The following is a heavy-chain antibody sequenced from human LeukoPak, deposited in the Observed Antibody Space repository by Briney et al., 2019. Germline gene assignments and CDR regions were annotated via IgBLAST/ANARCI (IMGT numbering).Heavy chain of an antibody. CDR3: ARGPYTSGTYKWGDY. CDR1: GFTFSSHW. J-gene: IGHJ4*02. D-gene: IGHD3-10*01. V-gene: IGHV3-74*01. Sequence: GGSLRLSCAASGFTFSSHWMHWVRHVPGKGLVWVSRINSDGSSTSYADSVKGRFTISRDNAKNTLYLQMNSLRAEDTAVYYCARGPYTSGTYKWGDYWGQGTRVTVSS. CDR2: INSDGSST.